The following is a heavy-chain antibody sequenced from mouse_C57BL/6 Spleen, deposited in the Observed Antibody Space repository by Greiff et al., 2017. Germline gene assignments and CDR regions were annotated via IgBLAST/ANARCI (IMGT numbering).Heavy chain of an antibody. J-gene: IGHJ1*03. CDR2: IYPGGGYT. CDR3: ARIGDGYCDV. CDR1: GYTFTNYW. V-gene: IGHV1-63*01. Sequence: QVQLQQSGAELVRPGTSVKMSCKASGYTFTNYWIGWAKQRPGHGLEWIGDIYPGGGYTNYNEKFKGKATLTADKSSSTAYMQFSSLTSEDSAIYYCARIGDGYCDVWGTGTTVTVSS. D-gene: IGHD3-1*01.